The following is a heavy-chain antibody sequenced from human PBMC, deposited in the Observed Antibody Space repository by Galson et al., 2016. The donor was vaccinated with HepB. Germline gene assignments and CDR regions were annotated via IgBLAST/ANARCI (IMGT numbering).Heavy chain of an antibody. D-gene: IGHD1-14*01. CDR2: ISRSSSPI. V-gene: IGHV3-11*04. CDR1: GFTFSDYN. CDR3: AREGKNHGDVDY. Sequence: SLRLSCAASGFTFSDYNMIWVRQAPGMGLDWVSYISRSSSPIYYADSVKGRFTISRDNAKNSLYLQMNSLRDEDTAVYYCAREGKNHGDVDYWGQGTLVAVSS. J-gene: IGHJ4*02.